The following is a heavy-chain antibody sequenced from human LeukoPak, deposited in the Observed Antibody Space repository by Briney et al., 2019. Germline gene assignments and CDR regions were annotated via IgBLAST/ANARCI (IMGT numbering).Heavy chain of an antibody. J-gene: IGHJ3*02. CDR1: GYTFTSYF. CDR3: ARVRDYGDYYDAFDI. D-gene: IGHD4-17*01. Sequence: GASVTVSCTASGYTFTSYFIHWVRQAPGQGLEWMGIINPSRGAPRYVEKFQGRVTMTRDTSTSTIYMELSSLRSEDTAVYYCARVRDYGDYYDAFDIWGQGTVVSVSS. CDR2: INPSRGAP. V-gene: IGHV1-46*01.